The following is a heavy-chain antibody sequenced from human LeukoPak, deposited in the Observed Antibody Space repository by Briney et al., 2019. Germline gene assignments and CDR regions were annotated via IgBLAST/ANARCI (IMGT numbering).Heavy chain of an antibody. CDR3: AKGFYIVEVPAAHPYFDY. Sequence: ASVKVSCKASGYTFTSYDINWVRQATGQGLEWMGWMNPNSGNTGYAQKFQGRVTTTRNTSISTAYMELSSLRAEDTAVYYCAKGFYIVEVPAAHPYFDYWGQGTLVTVSS. CDR1: GYTFTSYD. V-gene: IGHV1-8*03. CDR2: MNPNSGNT. J-gene: IGHJ4*02. D-gene: IGHD2-2*01.